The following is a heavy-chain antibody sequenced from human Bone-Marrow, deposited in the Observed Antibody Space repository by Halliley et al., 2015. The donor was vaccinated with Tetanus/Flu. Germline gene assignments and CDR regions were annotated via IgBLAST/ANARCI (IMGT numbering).Heavy chain of an antibody. CDR3: ARGPYCSSTNCPTRMDV. D-gene: IGHD2-2*01. CDR2: GSI. V-gene: IGHV3-20*03. J-gene: IGHJ6*02. Sequence: GSIRYADSVKGRFTISRDNAKHSLYLQMNSLRAEDTALYYCARGPYCSSTNCPTRMDVWGQGTTVTVSS.